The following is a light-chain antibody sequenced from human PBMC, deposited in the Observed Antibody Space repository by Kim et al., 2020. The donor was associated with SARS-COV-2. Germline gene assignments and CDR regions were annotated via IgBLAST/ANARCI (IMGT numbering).Light chain of an antibody. V-gene: IGLV7-43*01. CDR1: AEAVNTAFY. Sequence: QTVVTQEPSLTVSLGGTVTLTCASSAEAVNTAFYANWFQQKPGQAPRALIYGSNNRHSWTPARFSGSLLGGKAALTLSGVQPEDEADYYCVVWYGAAWVFGGGTQLTVL. CDR2: GSN. J-gene: IGLJ3*02. CDR3: VVWYGAAWV.